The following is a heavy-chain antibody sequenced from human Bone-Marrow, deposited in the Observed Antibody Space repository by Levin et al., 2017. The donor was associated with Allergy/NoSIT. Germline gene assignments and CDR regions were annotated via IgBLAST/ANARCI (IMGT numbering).Heavy chain of an antibody. CDR3: ARRWAVAGSDAFDI. D-gene: IGHD6-19*01. CDR2: INAGNGNT. J-gene: IGHJ3*02. Sequence: GESLKISCKASGYTFTSYAMHWVRQAPGQRLEWMGWINAGNGNTKYSQKFQGRVTITRDTSASTAYMELSSLRSEDTAVYYCARRWAVAGSDAFDIWGQGTMVTVSS. V-gene: IGHV1-3*01. CDR1: GYTFTSYA.